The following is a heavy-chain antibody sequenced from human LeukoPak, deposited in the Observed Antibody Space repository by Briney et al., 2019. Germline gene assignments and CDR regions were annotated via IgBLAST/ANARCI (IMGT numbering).Heavy chain of an antibody. J-gene: IGHJ4*02. V-gene: IGHV4-30-4*02. CDR2: IHYSGTA. D-gene: IGHD5-12*01. Sequence: SETLSLTCTVSGDSISTGDYYWTWIRQLPGKGLEWIGYIHYSGTAYYNPSLKSRVTISVDTAKNQFSVKLNSVTAEDTSIYFCARDVRGGYGAFEYWGQGTLVTVSA. CDR1: GDSISTGDYY. CDR3: ARDVRGGYGAFEY.